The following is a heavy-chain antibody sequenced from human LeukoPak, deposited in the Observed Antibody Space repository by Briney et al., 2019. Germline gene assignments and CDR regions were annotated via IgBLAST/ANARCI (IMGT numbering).Heavy chain of an antibody. Sequence: SVTVSCKACVFSFPDYYIHWVRQAPGQGREWVGWIKSNSGATHYVQKCQGRVTMTRNTSISAVYMELSRLKFDGTAVYYCARDSRRDRNPKLFTCDYWRQGTLLTVSS. CDR1: VFSFPDYY. J-gene: IGHJ4*02. V-gene: IGHV1-2*02. D-gene: IGHD2/OR15-2a*01. CDR3: ARDSRRDRNPKLFTCDY. CDR2: IKSNSGAT.